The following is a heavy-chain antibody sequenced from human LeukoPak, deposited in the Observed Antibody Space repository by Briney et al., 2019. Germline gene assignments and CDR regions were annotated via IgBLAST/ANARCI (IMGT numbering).Heavy chain of an antibody. Sequence: SVKVSCKASGGTFSSYAISWVRQAPGQGLEWMGRIIPILGIANYAQEFQGRVTLTADRSKSTAYMELSSLRSEDTAVYYCARGPDGRGVPAAGGSGYYYGTLDYWGQGTLVTVSS. CDR2: IIPILGIA. V-gene: IGHV1-69*04. J-gene: IGHJ4*02. CDR3: ARGPDGRGVPAAGGSGYYYGTLDY. CDR1: GGTFSSYA. D-gene: IGHD3-22*01.